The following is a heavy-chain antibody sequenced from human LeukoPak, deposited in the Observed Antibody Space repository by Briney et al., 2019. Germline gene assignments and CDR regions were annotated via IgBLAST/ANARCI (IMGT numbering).Heavy chain of an antibody. CDR2: IYSGGST. J-gene: IGHJ4*02. Sequence: GGSLRLSCAASGFIFGNYWMGWVRQAPGKGLEWVSVIYSGGSTYYSDSVKGRFTISRDNSKSTLYLQLNNLRAEDTAVYYCARASIAAAGYYFDYWGQGTLVTVSS. CDR1: GFIFGNYW. D-gene: IGHD6-13*01. CDR3: ARASIAAAGYYFDY. V-gene: IGHV3-53*01.